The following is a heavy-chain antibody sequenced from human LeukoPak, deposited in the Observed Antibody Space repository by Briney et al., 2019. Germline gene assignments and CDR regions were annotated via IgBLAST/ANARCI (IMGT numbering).Heavy chain of an antibody. CDR2: ISYDGSNK. D-gene: IGHD6-19*01. CDR3: AKDVTFASGWSSIDY. J-gene: IGHJ4*02. V-gene: IGHV3-30*18. Sequence: AGGSLRLSCAATGFPFSSYGMHWVREAPGKGREWVAVISYDGSNKYYADSVKGRFTISRDNSKNTLYLQMNSLRAEDTAVYYCAKDVTFASGWSSIDYWGQGTLVTVSS. CDR1: GFPFSSYG.